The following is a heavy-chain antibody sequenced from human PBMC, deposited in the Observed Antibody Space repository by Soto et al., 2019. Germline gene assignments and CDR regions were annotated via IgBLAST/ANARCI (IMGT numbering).Heavy chain of an antibody. CDR3: AREGNLGRWIQPLDS. Sequence: SETLSLTCTVSGGSISNYYWSWIRQPPGKGLEWIGNIHYNGNTKYSPSLKSRVTMSVDTSKNHFSLKLISVTTADTAVYFCAREGNLGRWIQPLDSWGQGTLVTV. D-gene: IGHD2-2*03. CDR2: IHYNGNT. V-gene: IGHV4-59*01. CDR1: GGSISNYY. J-gene: IGHJ4*02.